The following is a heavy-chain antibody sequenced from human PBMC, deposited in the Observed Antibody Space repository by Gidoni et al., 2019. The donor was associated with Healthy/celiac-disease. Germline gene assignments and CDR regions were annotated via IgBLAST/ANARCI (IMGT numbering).Heavy chain of an antibody. V-gene: IGHV3-64D*09. CDR1: GLTCSRYA. CDR3: VISYYDIFTGPNWFDP. J-gene: IGHJ5*02. Sequence: EVPLVESGGGLVQPGGTLRLSCYVSGLTCSRYASHWVRQAPGKGLEYGSAISSNGCSTYYADSVKGRFTISRDNSKNTLYLQMSSLRAEDTAVYYCVISYYDIFTGPNWFDPWGQGTLVTVSS. CDR2: ISSNGCST. D-gene: IGHD3-9*01.